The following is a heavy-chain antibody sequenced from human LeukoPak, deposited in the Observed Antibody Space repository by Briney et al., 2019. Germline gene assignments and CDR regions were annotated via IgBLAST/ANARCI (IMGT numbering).Heavy chain of an antibody. D-gene: IGHD3-22*01. CDR2: ISGSGGST. CDR1: GSTFSSYA. Sequence: PGRSLRLSCAASGSTFSSYAMSWARQAPGKGLEWVSAISGSGGSTYYADSVKGRFTISRDNSKNTLYLQMNSLRAEETAVYYCARPGVSYYDSSGYYDYWGQGTLVTVSS. V-gene: IGHV3-23*01. J-gene: IGHJ4*02. CDR3: ARPGVSYYDSSGYYDY.